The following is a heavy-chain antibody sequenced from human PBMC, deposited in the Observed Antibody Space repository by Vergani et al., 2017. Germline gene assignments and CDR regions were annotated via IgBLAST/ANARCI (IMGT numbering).Heavy chain of an antibody. CDR1: GFIFSTYN. Sequence: VQLVESGGGLVKPGGSLRLSCAASGFIFSTYNMNWVRQAPGKGLEWISSITSTSSYMYYADSVQGRFTISRDSAKNSLYLQMNSLRVEDTAVYFCARDCGGGSCYPFYYYGMDVWGQGTTVTVSS. J-gene: IGHJ6*02. CDR3: ARDCGGGSCYPFYYYGMDV. V-gene: IGHV3-21*06. CDR2: ITSTSSYM. D-gene: IGHD2-15*01.